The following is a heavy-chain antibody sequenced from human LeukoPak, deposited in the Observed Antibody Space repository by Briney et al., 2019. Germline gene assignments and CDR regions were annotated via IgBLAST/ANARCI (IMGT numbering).Heavy chain of an antibody. D-gene: IGHD5-12*01. Sequence: SETLSLTCTVSVGPISSYYWSWIRQPPGKGPEWTGYIYYSGSTNYNPSLKSRVTISVDTSKNQFSLKLSSLTAAATAVYYCARGIVATIVDYWGQGTLVTVSS. CDR2: IYYSGST. CDR1: VGPISSYY. J-gene: IGHJ4*02. V-gene: IGHV4-59*08. CDR3: ARGIVATIVDY.